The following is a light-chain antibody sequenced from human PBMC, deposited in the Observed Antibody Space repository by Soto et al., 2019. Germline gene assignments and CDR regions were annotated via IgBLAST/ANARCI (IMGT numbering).Light chain of an antibody. V-gene: IGKV1-33*01. CDR2: DAS. J-gene: IGKJ1*01. CDR3: QQYDNLAWT. Sequence: DIRMTQSPSSLSASVGDRVTITCQASQDISNYLNWYQQKPGKAPKLLIYDASNLETGVPSRFSGSGSGTDFTFTISSLQPEDIATYYCQQYDNLAWTFGQGTKVDIK. CDR1: QDISNY.